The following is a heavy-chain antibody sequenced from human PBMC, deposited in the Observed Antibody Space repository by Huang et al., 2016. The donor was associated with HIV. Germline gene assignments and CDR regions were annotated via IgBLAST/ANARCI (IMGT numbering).Heavy chain of an antibody. D-gene: IGHD6-13*01. CDR2: IYWDNEE. Sequence: QITLKESGPTLVKPTQTLTLTCTFSGFSLTSSGVAVGWIRQPPGKALEWLALIYWDNEERFSQSLKTRLTITKDTPKNEVVLTMTNMDPVDTATYYCVHRLRYGKWYVDYWGQGVLVTVSS. V-gene: IGHV2-5*02. CDR1: GFSLTSSGVA. J-gene: IGHJ4*02. CDR3: VHRLRYGKWYVDY.